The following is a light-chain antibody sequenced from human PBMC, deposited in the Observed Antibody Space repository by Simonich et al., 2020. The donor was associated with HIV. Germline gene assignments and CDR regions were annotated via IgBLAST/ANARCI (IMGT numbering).Light chain of an antibody. CDR3: QQSHTTPYT. V-gene: IGKV1-39*01. Sequence: DIQMTQSPSSLSASVGNRVTITCRASQYITKYLNWSQQKPGKAPELLIYAAANLQSVVPSRFSGSGSGTDFTLTISSLQPEDFATYYCQQSHTTPYTFGQGTKLDIK. J-gene: IGKJ2*01. CDR1: QYITKY. CDR2: AAA.